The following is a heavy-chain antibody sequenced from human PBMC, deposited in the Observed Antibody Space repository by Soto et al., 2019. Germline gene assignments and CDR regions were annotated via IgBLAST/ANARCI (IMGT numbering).Heavy chain of an antibody. J-gene: IGHJ5*02. Sequence: SVKVSCKASGGTFSRYAISWVRQAPGQGLEWMGGIIPIFGTANYAQKFQGRVTITADESTSTAYMELSSLRSEDTAVYYCARPIQYYYESGGHSAWFAPWGRGTLVTVSS. CDR2: IIPIFGTA. CDR3: ARPIQYYYESGGHSAWFAP. V-gene: IGHV1-69*13. D-gene: IGHD3-22*01. CDR1: GGTFSRYA.